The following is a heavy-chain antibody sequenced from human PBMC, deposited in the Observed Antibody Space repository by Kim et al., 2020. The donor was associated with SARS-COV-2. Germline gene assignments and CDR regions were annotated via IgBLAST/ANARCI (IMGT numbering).Heavy chain of an antibody. J-gene: IGHJ4*02. V-gene: IGHV3-23*01. D-gene: IGHD3-16*02. CDR1: GFTFSSYA. Sequence: GGSLRLSCAASGFTFSSYAMSWVRQAPGKGLEWVSAISGSGGSTYYADSVKGRFTISRDNSKNTLYLQMNSLRAEETAVYYCAKMSSEDTTHAPLRLGELSFHYDYWGQGTLVTVSS. CDR3: AKMSSEDTTHAPLRLGELSFHYDY. CDR2: ISGSGGST.